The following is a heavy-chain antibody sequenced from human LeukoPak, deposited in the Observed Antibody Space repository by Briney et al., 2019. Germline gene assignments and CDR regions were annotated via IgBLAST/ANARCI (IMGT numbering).Heavy chain of an antibody. CDR2: ITSSSNYI. Sequence: GGSLRLSCAASGFTFSSYNMNWVRQAPGKGLEWVSSITSSSNYIYYADSVKGRFTISRDNAKNSLYLQMNSLRAEDTAVYYCARGGPVDYWGQGTLVTVSS. CDR3: ARGGPVDY. V-gene: IGHV3-21*01. J-gene: IGHJ4*02. D-gene: IGHD2-2*01. CDR1: GFTFSSYN.